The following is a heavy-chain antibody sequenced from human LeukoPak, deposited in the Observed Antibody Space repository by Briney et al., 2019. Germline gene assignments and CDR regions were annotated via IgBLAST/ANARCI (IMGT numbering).Heavy chain of an antibody. CDR2: ISGSGGST. CDR3: AKGGRWLRDYFDY. D-gene: IGHD5-24*01. Sequence: GGSLRLSCAASGFTFSSYAMSWVRQAPGKGLEWVSVISGSGGSTYYADSVKGRFTISRDNSKNTLYLQMNSLRAEDTAVYYCAKGGRWLRDYFDYWGQGTLVTVSS. V-gene: IGHV3-23*01. J-gene: IGHJ4*02. CDR1: GFTFSSYA.